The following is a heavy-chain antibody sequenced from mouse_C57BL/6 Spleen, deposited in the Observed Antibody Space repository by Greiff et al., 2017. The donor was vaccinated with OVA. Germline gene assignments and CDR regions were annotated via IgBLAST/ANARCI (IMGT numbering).Heavy chain of an antibody. CDR2: IDPSDSET. Sequence: VQLQQPGAELVRPGSSVKLSCKASGYTFTSYWMHWVKQRPIQGLEWIGNIDPSDSETHYNQKFKYKATLTVDKSSSTAYMQLSSLTSEDSAVYYCARDGDDYDWFAYWGQGTLVTVSA. V-gene: IGHV1-52*01. D-gene: IGHD2-4*01. J-gene: IGHJ3*01. CDR1: GYTFTSYW. CDR3: ARDGDDYDWFAY.